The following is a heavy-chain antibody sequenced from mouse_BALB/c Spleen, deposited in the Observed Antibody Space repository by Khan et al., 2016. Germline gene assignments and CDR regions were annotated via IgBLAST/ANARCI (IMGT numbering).Heavy chain of an antibody. CDR3: ARHDDDYYAMDY. D-gene: IGHD2-3*01. J-gene: IGHJ4*01. CDR1: GFTFSSYG. V-gene: IGHV5-6*01. CDR2: ISSGGSYT. Sequence: EVELVESGGDLVKPGGSLKLSCAASGFTFSSYGLSWVRQTPDKRLEWVATISSGGSYTYYPDSVKGRFTISRDNAKNTLYLQMSSLKSEDTAMYYCARHDDDYYAMDYWGQGTSVTVSS.